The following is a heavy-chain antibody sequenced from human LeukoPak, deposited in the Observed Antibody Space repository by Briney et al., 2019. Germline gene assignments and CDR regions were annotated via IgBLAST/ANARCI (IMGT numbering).Heavy chain of an antibody. J-gene: IGHJ3*02. D-gene: IGHD6-13*01. CDR2: IRYDGSNK. Sequence: PGGSLRLSCAASGFTFSSYGMHWVRQAPGKGLEWVAFIRYDGSNKYYADSVKGRFTISRDNSKNTLYLQMNSLRAEDTAVYYCARVRAAAAAKGDDAFDIWGQGTMVTVSS. CDR1: GFTFSSYG. V-gene: IGHV3-30*02. CDR3: ARVRAAAAAKGDDAFDI.